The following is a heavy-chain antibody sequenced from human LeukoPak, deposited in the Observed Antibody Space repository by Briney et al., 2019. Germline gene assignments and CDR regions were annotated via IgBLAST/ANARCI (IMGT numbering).Heavy chain of an antibody. Sequence: PGGSLRLSCAASGFTFSSYEMNWVRQAPGKGLEWISYISSSGSTIYYAHSVKGRFTISRDNSKKTLYLQMSSLRAEDTAVYYCEGISGVFDYWGQGSLVTVSS. CDR3: EGISGVFDY. J-gene: IGHJ4*02. CDR2: ISSSGSTI. CDR1: GFTFSSYE. V-gene: IGHV3-48*03. D-gene: IGHD6-19*01.